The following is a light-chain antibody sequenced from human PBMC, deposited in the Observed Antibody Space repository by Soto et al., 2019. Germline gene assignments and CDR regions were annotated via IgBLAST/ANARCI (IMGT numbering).Light chain of an antibody. Sequence: QSVLTQPPSASGTARQRVTSSCSGSRSNIGNNAVSWYQQFPGTAPKLLIYNNNQRPSGVPDRFSGSKSGTSASLAISGLQSEDEADYYCATWDDSLNARGVFGGGTKVTVL. CDR3: ATWDDSLNARGV. CDR1: RSNIGNNA. V-gene: IGLV1-44*01. J-gene: IGLJ3*02. CDR2: NNN.